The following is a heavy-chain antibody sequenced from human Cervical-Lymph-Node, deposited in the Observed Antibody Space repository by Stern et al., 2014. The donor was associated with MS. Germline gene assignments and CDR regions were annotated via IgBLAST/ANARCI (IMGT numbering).Heavy chain of an antibody. D-gene: IGHD4-17*01. V-gene: IGHV3-30*04. CDR2: TSFDGSNK. CDR1: GFVFSSYA. Sequence: VQLVASGGGVVQPGRSLRLSCTASGFVFSSYAMHWVRQAPGKGLEWLAITSFDGSNKYHADSVQGRFTISRDNSKNTLYLQMRSLRPEDTAIYYCARDLYGDYVFDFWGQGTLVTVSS. CDR3: ARDLYGDYVFDF. J-gene: IGHJ4*02.